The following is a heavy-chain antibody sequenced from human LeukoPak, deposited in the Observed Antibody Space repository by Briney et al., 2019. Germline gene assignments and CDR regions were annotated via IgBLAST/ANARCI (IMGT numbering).Heavy chain of an antibody. CDR3: AKSRLDILTGYPIAAPLDY. V-gene: IGHV3-30*18. J-gene: IGHJ4*02. CDR2: ISYDGSNK. CDR1: GFTFSSYG. D-gene: IGHD3-9*01. Sequence: GRSLRLSCAASGFTFSSYGMHWVRQAPGKGLEWVAVISYDGSNKYYADSVKGRFTISRDNSKNTLYLQMNSLRAEDTAVYYCAKSRLDILTGYPIAAPLDYWGQGTLVTVSS.